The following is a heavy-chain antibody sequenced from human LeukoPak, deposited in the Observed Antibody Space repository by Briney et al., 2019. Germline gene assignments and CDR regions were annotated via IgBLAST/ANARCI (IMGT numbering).Heavy chain of an antibody. CDR1: GGTVTDYG. J-gene: IGHJ4*02. D-gene: IGHD2-2*02. Sequence: GSSVKVSCKASGGTVTDYGISWVRQAPRQGLEWMGGIVPQFGTSHYAQKFQGRVTITADEATNTLYMELSSLRPEDTGVYYCARDDCTDGSCYTDYWGQRTQVTVSS. CDR3: ARDDCTDGSCYTDY. CDR2: IVPQFGTS. V-gene: IGHV1-69*01.